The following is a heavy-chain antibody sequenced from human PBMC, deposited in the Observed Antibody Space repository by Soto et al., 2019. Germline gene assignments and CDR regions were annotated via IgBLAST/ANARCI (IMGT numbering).Heavy chain of an antibody. J-gene: IGHJ4*02. CDR2: MNPYSGNT. CDR1: GYTFTSYD. CDR3: ARSPPPKVVVAATDYFDY. D-gene: IGHD2-15*01. Sequence: ASVKVSCKASGYTFTSYDINWVRRATGQGLEWMGWMNPYSGNTSYAQKLQGRVTMTTDTSISTAYMELRSLRSDDTAVYYCARSPPPKVVVAATDYFDYWGQGTLVTVSS. V-gene: IGHV1-8*01.